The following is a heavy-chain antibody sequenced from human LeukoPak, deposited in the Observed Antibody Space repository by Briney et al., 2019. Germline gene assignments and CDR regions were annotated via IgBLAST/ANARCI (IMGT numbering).Heavy chain of an antibody. CDR3: ATGDGSGSYFY. CDR2: LYYSGST. Sequence: SETLSLTCTVSGGSVSGFYWSWVRQPPGRGLEWIGYLYYSGSTNYNPSLKSRVTMTVDTSKNQFSLKLSSVTAADTAVYYCATGDGSGSYFYWGQGTLVTVSS. V-gene: IGHV4-59*08. D-gene: IGHD3-10*01. CDR1: GGSVSGFY. J-gene: IGHJ4*02.